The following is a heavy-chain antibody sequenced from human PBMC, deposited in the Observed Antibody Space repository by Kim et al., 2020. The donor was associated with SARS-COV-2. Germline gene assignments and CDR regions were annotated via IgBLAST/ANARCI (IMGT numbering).Heavy chain of an antibody. V-gene: IGHV4-4*07. CDR1: GASISDYY. CDR3: ARGTSYFASGALRGVDV. J-gene: IGHJ6*01. CDR2: VYVSGST. Sequence: SETLSLTCSVSGASISDYYWTRIRQPAGKGLEWIGRVYVSGSTDYNPSLKSRVTLSIDTSKKQFSLRLTSVTAADTAVYFCARGTSYFASGALRGVDVWG. D-gene: IGHD3-10*01.